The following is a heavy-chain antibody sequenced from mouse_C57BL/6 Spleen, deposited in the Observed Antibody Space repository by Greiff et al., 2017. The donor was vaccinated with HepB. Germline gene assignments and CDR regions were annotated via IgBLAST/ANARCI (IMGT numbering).Heavy chain of an antibody. CDR1: GYTFTSYW. CDR2: INPSSGYT. Sequence: QVQLQQSGAELAKPGASVKLSCKASGYTFTSYWMHWVKQRPGQGLEWIGYINPSSGYTKYNQKFKDKATLTADKSYSTYYMQLNSLTYGDSAVYYCARQRITAVEWYFDVWGTGTPVTVSS. D-gene: IGHD1-1*01. CDR3: ARQRITAVEWYFDV. V-gene: IGHV1-7*01. J-gene: IGHJ1*03.